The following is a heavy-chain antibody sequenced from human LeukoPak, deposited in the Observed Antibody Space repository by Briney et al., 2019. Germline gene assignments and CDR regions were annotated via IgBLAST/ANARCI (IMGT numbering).Heavy chain of an antibody. CDR2: TYYRSKWYN. Sequence: SQTLSLTCAISGDSVSSNSAAWNWIRQSPSRGLEWLGRTYYRSKWYNDYAVSVKSRITINPDTSKNQFSLQLNSVTPEDTAVYYCAREGGTYYDFWSGYYPFDYWGQGTLVTVSS. CDR3: AREGGTYYDFWSGYYPFDY. D-gene: IGHD3-3*01. CDR1: GDSVSSNSAA. J-gene: IGHJ4*02. V-gene: IGHV6-1*01.